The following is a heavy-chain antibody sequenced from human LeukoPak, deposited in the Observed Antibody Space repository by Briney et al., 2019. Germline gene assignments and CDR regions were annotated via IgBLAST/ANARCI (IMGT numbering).Heavy chain of an antibody. CDR3: AKSIIAARPGYYYGMDV. D-gene: IGHD6-6*01. CDR1: GFIFDDYA. J-gene: IGHJ6*02. Sequence: PGGSLRLSCAASGFIFDDYAMHWVRQAPGKGLEWVSGISWNSGSIGYADSVKGRFTISRDNAKNSLYLQMNSLRGEDTALYFCAKSIIAARPGYYYGMDVWGHGTTVTVSS. CDR2: ISWNSGSI. V-gene: IGHV3-9*01.